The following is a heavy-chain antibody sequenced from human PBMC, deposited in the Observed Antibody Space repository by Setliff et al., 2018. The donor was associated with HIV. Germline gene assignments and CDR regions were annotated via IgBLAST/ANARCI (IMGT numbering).Heavy chain of an antibody. D-gene: IGHD3-3*01. CDR1: GDSIRSNNYY. CDR2: IHYSRST. J-gene: IGHJ4*02. V-gene: IGHV4-39*01. CDR3: ARTGPLPGRITVFGVVISYYFDY. Sequence: PSEALSLTCNVSGDSIRSNNYYWGWIRQPPGKGLEWIGNIHYSRSTSYNPSFKNRVTFSVDTSKNQLSLKLTSVTAADTAVYYCARTGPLPGRITVFGVVISYYFDYWGQGTLGTSPQ.